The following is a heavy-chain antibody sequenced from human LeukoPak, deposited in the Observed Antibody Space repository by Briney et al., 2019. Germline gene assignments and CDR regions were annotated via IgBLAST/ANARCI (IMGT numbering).Heavy chain of an antibody. CDR3: AKEGVDSSGYYLPSGY. J-gene: IGHJ4*02. CDR2: ISSSGSGDNT. D-gene: IGHD3-22*01. V-gene: IGHV3-23*01. CDR1: GVTLSTYA. Sequence: GGSLRLSCAASGVTLSTYARSWAREAPGKGLEWVSGISSSGSGDNTYYADSVKGRFTISRDSSKNTLFLHMNTLRAEDTAIYYCAKEGVDSSGYYLPSGYWGQGTLVTVSS.